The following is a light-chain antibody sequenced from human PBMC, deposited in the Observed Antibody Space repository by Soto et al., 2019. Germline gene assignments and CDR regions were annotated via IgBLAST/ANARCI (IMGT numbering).Light chain of an antibody. CDR2: KAS. Sequence: DIQMTQSPSTLSGSVGDRVTITCRASQTISSWLAWYQQKPGKAPKLLIYKASTLKSGAPSRFSGSGSGTEFSLTISGLQPDEFANYYCQHYNSYSEAFGQVTKVELK. CDR3: QHYNSYSEA. V-gene: IGKV1-5*03. CDR1: QTISSW. J-gene: IGKJ1*01.